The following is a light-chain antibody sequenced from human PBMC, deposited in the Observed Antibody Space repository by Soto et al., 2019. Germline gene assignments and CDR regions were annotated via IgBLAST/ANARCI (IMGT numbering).Light chain of an antibody. CDR2: GAS. Sequence: EIVLTQSPGTLSLSPGERATLSCRASQSVSSSYLAWYQQKPGQAPRLLIYGASSRATGIPDRFSGSGSGTDFTLTISRLEPEDFAVYYCNKYGSSPRTFGQGTKVDIK. V-gene: IGKV3-20*01. CDR3: NKYGSSPRT. CDR1: QSVSSSY. J-gene: IGKJ1*01.